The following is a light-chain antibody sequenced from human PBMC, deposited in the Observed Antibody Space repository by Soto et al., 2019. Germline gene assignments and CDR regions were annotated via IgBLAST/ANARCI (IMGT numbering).Light chain of an antibody. CDR1: QSITNW. Sequence: DIQMTQSPSTLSASVGDRVTITCRASQSITNWLAWYQQKPGKAPKPLIYMASSLESGVPSRFSGSGGGTEFTLTISSLQPDDFATYYCQQYYRQATFGPGTKVEIK. V-gene: IGKV1-5*03. CDR3: QQYYRQAT. CDR2: MAS. J-gene: IGKJ1*01.